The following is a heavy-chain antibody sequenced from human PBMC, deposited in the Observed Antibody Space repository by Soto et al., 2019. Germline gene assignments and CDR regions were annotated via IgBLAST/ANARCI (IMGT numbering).Heavy chain of an antibody. V-gene: IGHV3-30*18. D-gene: IGHD3-9*01. CDR3: AKGLTIGLFVY. Sequence: QVQLVESGGGVVQPGRSLRLSCAASGFTFSSYGMHWVRQAPGKGLEWVAVISYDGSNKYYADSVKGRFTISRDNSKNTLYLQMNSLRAEDTAVYYCAKGLTIGLFVYWGQGTLVTVSS. CDR2: ISYDGSNK. J-gene: IGHJ4*02. CDR1: GFTFSSYG.